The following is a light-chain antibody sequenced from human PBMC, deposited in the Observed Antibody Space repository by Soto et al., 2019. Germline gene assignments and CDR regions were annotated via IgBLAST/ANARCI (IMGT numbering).Light chain of an antibody. V-gene: IGKV1-5*01. CDR1: KSLMTY. CDR3: QQYTSYIYS. CDR2: DAS. J-gene: IGKJ2*01. Sequence: DIQLTQSPSALSASVGDTVTITCRASKSLMTYLAWYQQKPGRAPKLLIYDASSLQTGVPSRFSGSGCGIEFSLTLSSRQPEDLATYNCQQYTSYIYSFGQGTRLQ.